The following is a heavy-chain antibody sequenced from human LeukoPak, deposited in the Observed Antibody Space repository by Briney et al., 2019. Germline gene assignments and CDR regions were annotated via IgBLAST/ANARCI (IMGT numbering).Heavy chain of an antibody. Sequence: SVKVSCKASGGTFSSYAISWVRQAPGQGLEWMGGIIPIFGTANYAQKLQGRVTITADESTSTAYMELSSLRSEGTAVYYCARRLLTGYYTYDYWGQGTLVTVSS. CDR1: GGTFSSYA. CDR2: IIPIFGTA. V-gene: IGHV1-69*13. J-gene: IGHJ4*02. CDR3: ARRLLTGYYTYDY. D-gene: IGHD3-9*01.